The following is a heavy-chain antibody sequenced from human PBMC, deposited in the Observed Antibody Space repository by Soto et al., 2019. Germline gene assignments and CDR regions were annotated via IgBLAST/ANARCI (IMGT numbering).Heavy chain of an antibody. V-gene: IGHV4-59*01. J-gene: IGHJ6*02. D-gene: IGHD3-10*01. CDR1: GGSISSYY. CDR2: IYYSGST. CDR3: ARGHYMTMVRGVIITGSNYGVDV. Sequence: SETLSLTCTVSGGSISSYYWSWIRQPPGKGLEWIGYIYYSGSTNYNPSLTSRVTISVDTSKNQFSLKLSSVTAADTAVYYCARGHYMTMVRGVIITGSNYGVDVWGQGTTVTVSS.